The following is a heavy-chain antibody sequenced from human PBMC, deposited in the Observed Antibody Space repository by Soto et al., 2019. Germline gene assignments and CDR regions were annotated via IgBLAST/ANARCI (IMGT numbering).Heavy chain of an antibody. CDR1: GFTFSDYK. CDR2: ISGSGSPI. Sequence: EVQLVESGGGLVQPGGCLRLSCADSGFTFSDYKMIWVRQAPGKGLEWVSYISGSGSPIYYADSVKGRFTISRDNAKTSLYLQMNSLRDEDTAVYYCAAGHWYFDLWGRGALVTVSS. CDR3: AAGHWYFDL. V-gene: IGHV3-48*02. D-gene: IGHD3-10*01. J-gene: IGHJ2*01.